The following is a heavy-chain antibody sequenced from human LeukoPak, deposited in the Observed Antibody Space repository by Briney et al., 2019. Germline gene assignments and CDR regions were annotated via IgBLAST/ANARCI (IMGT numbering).Heavy chain of an antibody. CDR3: VRHDFWSGFKGGDY. J-gene: IGHJ4*02. V-gene: IGHV3-20*04. CDR2: INGNGGST. D-gene: IGHD3-3*01. Sequence: GGSLRLSCAASGFTFDNYGMSWARQVPGKGLEWVSSINGNGGSTAYADSVKGRFTISRDNVKNSLYLQMNSQRAEDTAFYYCVRHDFWSGFKGGDYWGQGTLVTVSS. CDR1: GFTFDNYG.